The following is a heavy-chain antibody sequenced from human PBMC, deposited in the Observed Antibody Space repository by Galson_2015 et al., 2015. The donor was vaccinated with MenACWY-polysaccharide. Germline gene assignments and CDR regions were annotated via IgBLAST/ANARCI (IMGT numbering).Heavy chain of an antibody. D-gene: IGHD3-3*01. CDR1: GFTFSSYG. CDR3: AKTAGTYYDFWSGPSGAFDI. J-gene: IGHJ3*02. V-gene: IGHV3-30*18. Sequence: SLRLSCAASGFTFSSYGMHWVRQAPGKGLEWVAVISYDGSNKYYADSVKGRSTISRDNSKNTLYLQMNSLRAEDTAVYYCAKTAGTYYDFWSGPSGAFDIWGQGTMVTVSS. CDR2: ISYDGSNK.